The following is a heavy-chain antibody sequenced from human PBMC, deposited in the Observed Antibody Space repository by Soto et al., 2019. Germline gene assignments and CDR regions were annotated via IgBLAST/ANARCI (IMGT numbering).Heavy chain of an antibody. J-gene: IGHJ2*01. V-gene: IGHV3-7*04. Sequence: EVHVVESGGGLVQPGGSLRLSCAPSGFNLSNYCIHWVRQAPGKGLEWVANIKEDGSEEYYVDSVKGRFTISRDNAKDSLFLQMNSLRAHDTAVYYCSRGKWSRAGWCFDLWGRGTLVAVSS. CDR3: SRGKWSRAGWCFDL. CDR1: GFNLSNYC. D-gene: IGHD1-26*01. CDR2: IKEDGSEE.